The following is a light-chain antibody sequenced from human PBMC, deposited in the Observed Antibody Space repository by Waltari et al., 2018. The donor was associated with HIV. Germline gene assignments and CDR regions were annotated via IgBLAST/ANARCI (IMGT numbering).Light chain of an antibody. CDR2: SAS. J-gene: IGKJ2*01. CDR3: QQYNNWPPYT. Sequence: EIVMTQSPATLSVSPGERAILSCRARQSVSSNLAWYQQKPGQAPRLLIYSASTRATGVPARFSGSGSGTDFTLTISSLQSEDFAVYHCQQYNNWPPYTFGQGTRLEIK. CDR1: QSVSSN. V-gene: IGKV3-15*01.